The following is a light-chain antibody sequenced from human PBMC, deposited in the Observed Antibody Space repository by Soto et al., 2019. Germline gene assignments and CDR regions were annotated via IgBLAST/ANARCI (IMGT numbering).Light chain of an antibody. CDR3: QQRSNWPLVT. J-gene: IGKJ4*01. CDR2: DAS. Sequence: EMVLTQSPATLSLSPGERATLSCRASQSVSSYLAWYQQKPGQAPRLLIYDASNRATGIPARFSGSGSGTDFTLTISSLEPEDFAVYYCQQRSNWPLVTFGGGTKVDI. V-gene: IGKV3-11*01. CDR1: QSVSSY.